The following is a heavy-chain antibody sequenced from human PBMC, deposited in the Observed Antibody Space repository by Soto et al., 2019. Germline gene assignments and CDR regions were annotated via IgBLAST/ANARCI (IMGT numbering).Heavy chain of an antibody. J-gene: IGHJ4*02. D-gene: IGHD1-26*01. CDR1: GFSVSSNY. V-gene: IGHV3-66*04. CDR2: IYSGGGT. Sequence: EVQLVESGGMLVQPGGSLRLSCAASGFSVSSNYMSWVRQAPGKGLEWVSVIYSGGGTGYADSVKGRFSISRDSSKNTLYLQMNGLRAEDTAVYYCARHDGSYYMSGDYWGQGTLVTVSS. CDR3: ARHDGSYYMSGDY.